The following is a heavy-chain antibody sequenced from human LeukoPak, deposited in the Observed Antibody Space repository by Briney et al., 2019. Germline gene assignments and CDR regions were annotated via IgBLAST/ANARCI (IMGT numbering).Heavy chain of an antibody. J-gene: IGHJ6*04. D-gene: IGHD6-19*01. Sequence: GGSLRLSCAASGFTFSSYAMHWVRQAPGKGLEWVAVISYDGSNKYYADSVKGRFTISRDNSKNTLYLQMNSLRAEDTAVYYCARENSSGWYNYGVDVWGKGTTVTVSS. CDR1: GFTFSSYA. CDR2: ISYDGSNK. CDR3: ARENSSGWYNYGVDV. V-gene: IGHV3-30*04.